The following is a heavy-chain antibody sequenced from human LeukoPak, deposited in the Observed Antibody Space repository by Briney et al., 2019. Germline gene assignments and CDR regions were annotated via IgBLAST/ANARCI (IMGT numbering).Heavy chain of an antibody. CDR3: AKAWAAAGTFDS. CDR2: IFAGGGDT. Sequence: RRSLRLSCAAPGFTFSSYAMTWVRQGPGKGLECVSTIFAGGGDTYYADSVKGRFTISRDTSTNTLYLQMNSLRAEDTAVYYCAKAWAAAGTFDSWGQGTLVTVSS. CDR1: GFTFSSYA. D-gene: IGHD6-13*01. V-gene: IGHV3-23*01. J-gene: IGHJ4*02.